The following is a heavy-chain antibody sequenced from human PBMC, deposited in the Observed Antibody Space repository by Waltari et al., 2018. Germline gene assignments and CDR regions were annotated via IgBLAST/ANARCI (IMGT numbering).Heavy chain of an antibody. D-gene: IGHD1-26*01. CDR3: ARDSNHWDPRYMDV. CDR1: SSA. V-gene: IGHV1-18*01. Sequence: QVQVVQSGAAVEKPGASVKVSCTTSSSALSWVRQAPGQGLEWMGWVSVHSGARHYAQNFRDRVSRTADTSTRTSYLEVRNLRSDDTAVYYCARDSNHWDPRYMDVWGKGTTVTVSS. CDR2: VSVHSGAR. J-gene: IGHJ6*03.